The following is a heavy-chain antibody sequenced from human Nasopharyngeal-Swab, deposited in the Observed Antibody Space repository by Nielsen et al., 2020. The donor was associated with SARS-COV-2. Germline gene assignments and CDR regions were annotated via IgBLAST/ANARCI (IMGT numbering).Heavy chain of an antibody. CDR1: GYTFTSYD. CDR3: ARRYRSYGDYAFDY. V-gene: IGHV1-8*01. CDR2: MNPDSGNT. Sequence: ASVKVSCKASGYTFTSYDVNWVRQATGQGLEWMGWMNPDSGNTDYAQTFQGRVTMTRDISISTAYMELSSLRSEDTAVYYCARRYRSYGDYAFDYWGQGTLVTVSS. D-gene: IGHD4-17*01. J-gene: IGHJ4*02.